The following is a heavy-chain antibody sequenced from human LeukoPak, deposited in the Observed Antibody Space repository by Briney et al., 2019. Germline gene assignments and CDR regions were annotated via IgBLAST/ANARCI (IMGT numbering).Heavy chain of an antibody. Sequence: GGSLRLSCAVSGFTFRTYAMSWVRQAPGKGLEWVSAISGSGSSTYYADSVKGRCTISRDNSKNTLYLQMNSLRAEDTAVYYCAKSDRYCSSPSCYPLYYYYGVDVWGQGTTVTVSS. CDR3: AKSDRYCSSPSCYPLYYYYGVDV. CDR1: GFTFRTYA. D-gene: IGHD2-2*01. CDR2: ISGSGSST. J-gene: IGHJ6*02. V-gene: IGHV3-23*01.